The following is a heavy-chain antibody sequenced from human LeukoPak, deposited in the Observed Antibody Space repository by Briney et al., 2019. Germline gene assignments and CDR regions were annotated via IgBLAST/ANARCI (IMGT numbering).Heavy chain of an antibody. V-gene: IGHV3-21*01. CDR3: ARDLAYYYESPGADAFDI. Sequence: PGGSLRLSCAASGFTFSSYSMNWVRQAPGKGLEWVSSISSSSSYIYYADSVKGRFTISRDNAKNSLYLQMNSLRAEDTAVYYCARDLAYYYESPGADAFDIWGQGTMVTVSP. D-gene: IGHD3-22*01. CDR1: GFTFSSYS. CDR2: ISSSSSYI. J-gene: IGHJ3*02.